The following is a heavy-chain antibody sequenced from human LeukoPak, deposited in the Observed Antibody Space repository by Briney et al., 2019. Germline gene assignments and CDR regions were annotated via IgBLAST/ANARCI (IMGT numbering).Heavy chain of an antibody. CDR3: ARPGLAAAVYPYDYYGMDV. Sequence: GESLKISCKGSGYSFTSYWIGWVRQMPGKGLEWMGIIYPGDSDTRYSPSFQGQVTISADKSISTAYLQWSSLKASDTAMYYCARPGLAAAVYPYDYYGMDVWGQGTTVTVSS. CDR2: IYPGDSDT. J-gene: IGHJ6*02. D-gene: IGHD6-13*01. V-gene: IGHV5-51*01. CDR1: GYSFTSYW.